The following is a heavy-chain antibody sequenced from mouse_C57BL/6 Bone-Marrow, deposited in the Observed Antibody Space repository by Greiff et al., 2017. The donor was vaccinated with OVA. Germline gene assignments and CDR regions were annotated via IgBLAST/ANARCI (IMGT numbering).Heavy chain of an antibody. V-gene: IGHV1-53*01. CDR2: INPSNGGT. CDR3: AREGIQRPFAY. J-gene: IGHJ3*01. Sequence: QVQLQQPGTELVKPGASVKLSCKASGYTFTSYWMHWVKQRPGQGLEWIGNINPSNGGTNYNEKVKSKATLTVDKSSSTAFMQLSGLTSEDYAVYNCAREGIQRPFAYWGKGTLVTVSA. CDR1: GYTFTSYW.